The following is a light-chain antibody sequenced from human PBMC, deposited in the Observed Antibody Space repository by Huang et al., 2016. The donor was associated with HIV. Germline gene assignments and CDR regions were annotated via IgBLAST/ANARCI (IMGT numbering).Light chain of an antibody. CDR3: QQYGSSELT. Sequence: EIVLTQSPGTLSLSPGDRATLSCSASQSIRSNYLAWYQQKPGQAPRLLIYGASSRAAGIPDRLSGSGSGTEFILSISRLEPEDFAVYYCQQYGSSELTFGGGTKVEIK. CDR2: GAS. V-gene: IGKV3-20*01. CDR1: QSIRSNY. J-gene: IGKJ4*01.